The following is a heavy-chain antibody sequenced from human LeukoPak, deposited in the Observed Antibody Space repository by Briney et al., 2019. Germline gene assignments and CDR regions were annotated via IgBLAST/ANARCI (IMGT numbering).Heavy chain of an antibody. D-gene: IGHD2-15*01. CDR3: AGGVSNGVVVAPSDY. V-gene: IGHV4-34*01. Sequence: PSETLSLTCAVYGGSFSGNYWSWIRQPPGKGLEWIGEINHSGSTNYNPSLKSRVTISVDTSKNQFSLKLSSVTAADTAVYYCAGGVSNGVVVAPSDYWGQGTLVTVSS. J-gene: IGHJ4*02. CDR2: INHSGST. CDR1: GGSFSGNY.